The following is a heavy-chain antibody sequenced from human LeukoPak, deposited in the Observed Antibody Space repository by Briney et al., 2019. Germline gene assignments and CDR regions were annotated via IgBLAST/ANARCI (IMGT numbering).Heavy chain of an antibody. V-gene: IGHV4-39*01. CDR1: GGSIRSSSYY. CDR3: TRRRGAAAGPFDS. CDR2: IYYSGYT. J-gene: IGHJ4*02. D-gene: IGHD6-13*01. Sequence: SETLSLTCTVSGGSIRSSSYYWGWIRHPPGKGLECIGTIYYSGYTSYNPSLKSRVTISEDTSKNQFSLNLTFVTAADTAVYYCTRRRGAAAGPFDSWGQGALVTVSS.